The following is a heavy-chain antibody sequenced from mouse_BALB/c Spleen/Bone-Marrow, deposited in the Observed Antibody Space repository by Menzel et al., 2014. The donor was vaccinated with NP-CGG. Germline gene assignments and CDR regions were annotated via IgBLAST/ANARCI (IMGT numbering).Heavy chain of an antibody. Sequence: VKLVESGAELARPGASVKLSCKASGYTFXSYWMQWVKQRPGQGLEWIGAIYPGDGDTRYTQKFKGKATLTADKSSSTAYMQLSSLASEDSAVYYCARGDRYAWFAYWGQGTLVTVSA. J-gene: IGHJ3*01. CDR3: ARGDRYAWFAY. CDR1: GYTFXSYW. CDR2: IYPGDGDT. V-gene: IGHV1-87*01. D-gene: IGHD2-14*01.